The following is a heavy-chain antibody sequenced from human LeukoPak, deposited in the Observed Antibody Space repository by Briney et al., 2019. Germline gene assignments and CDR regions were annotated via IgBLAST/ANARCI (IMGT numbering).Heavy chain of an antibody. D-gene: IGHD6-19*01. Sequence: GGSLRLSCAASGFTFSTYAIHWVRRAPGRGLEWVAYISYDGITKYYADSVKGRFTISRDNSENILYIQMNSLRVEDTAVYYCARDAGAVAGTTYWYFDLWGRGTLVIVSS. CDR1: GFTFSTYA. CDR3: ARDAGAVAGTTYWYFDL. J-gene: IGHJ2*01. V-gene: IGHV3-30*14. CDR2: ISYDGITK.